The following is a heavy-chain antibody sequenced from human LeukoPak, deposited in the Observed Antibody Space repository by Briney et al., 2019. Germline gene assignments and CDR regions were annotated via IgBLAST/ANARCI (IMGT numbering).Heavy chain of an antibody. D-gene: IGHD2-21*01. CDR2: IYASGST. V-gene: IGHV4-61*02. Sequence: PSQTLSLTCTVSGGSISSGTYYWNWIRQPAGKGLEWIGRIYASGSTNYNPSLKSRVTISVDTSKNQFSLKLSSVTAADTAVYYCARNLAGHFGGFYFDDWGQGTLVTVSS. CDR1: GGSISSGTYY. J-gene: IGHJ4*02. CDR3: ARNLAGHFGGFYFDD.